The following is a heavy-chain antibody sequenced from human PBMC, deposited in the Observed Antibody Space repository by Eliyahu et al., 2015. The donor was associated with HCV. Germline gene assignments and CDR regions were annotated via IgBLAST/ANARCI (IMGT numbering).Heavy chain of an antibody. D-gene: IGHD6-19*01. CDR2: IAYSGNT. CDR3: ASGGGGIAVAGTGGWFDP. Sequence: QVQLQESGPGLVKPSETLSLTCTVSGGSITTYXWSWIRQPPGKGLEWIGXIAYSGNTHXNPSLKSRVTISXDTSKNQFSLNLTSVTAADTAVYYCASGGGGIAVAGTGGWFDPWGQGTLVTVSS. CDR1: GGSITTYX. V-gene: IGHV4-59*01. J-gene: IGHJ5*02.